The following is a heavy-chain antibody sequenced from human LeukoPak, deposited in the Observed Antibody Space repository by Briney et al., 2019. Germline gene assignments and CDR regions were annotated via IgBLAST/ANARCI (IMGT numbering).Heavy chain of an antibody. CDR3: AKETVGYSYAHDY. CDR2: INHNGNVN. CDR1: GFTFSSYW. D-gene: IGHD5-18*01. V-gene: IGHV3-7*03. J-gene: IGHJ4*02. Sequence: GGSLRLSCAASGFTFSSYWMNWARQAPGKGLEWVASINHNGNVNYYVDSVKGRFTISRDNAKNSLYLQMSNLRAEDTAVYYCAKETVGYSYAHDYWGQGTLVTVSS.